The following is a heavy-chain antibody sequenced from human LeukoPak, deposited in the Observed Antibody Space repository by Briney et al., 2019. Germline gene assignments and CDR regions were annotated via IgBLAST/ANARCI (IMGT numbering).Heavy chain of an antibody. CDR2: ISGSGGST. J-gene: IGHJ4*02. Sequence: GGSLRLSCAASGFTFSSYGMSWVRQAPGKGLEWVSAISGSGGSTYYADSVKGRFTISRDNSKNTLYLQMNSLRAEDTAVYYCAKYCSSTSCYDYWGQGTLVTVSS. CDR3: AKYCSSTSCYDY. V-gene: IGHV3-23*01. D-gene: IGHD2-2*01. CDR1: GFTFSSYG.